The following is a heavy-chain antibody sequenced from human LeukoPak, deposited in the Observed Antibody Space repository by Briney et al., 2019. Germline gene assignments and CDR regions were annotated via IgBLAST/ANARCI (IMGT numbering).Heavy chain of an antibody. CDR3: AKGLETESRLDS. V-gene: IGHV3-74*01. CDR1: GFSFSSYW. J-gene: IGHJ4*02. Sequence: GGSLRLSCAASGFSFSSYWMHWVRQAPGKGLVWVSRINGDGSSTSYADSVKGRFTISRDNAKNTLYLQMNSLRAEDTAVYYCAKGLETESRLDSWGQGTLVTVSS. CDR2: INGDGSST. D-gene: IGHD1-1*01.